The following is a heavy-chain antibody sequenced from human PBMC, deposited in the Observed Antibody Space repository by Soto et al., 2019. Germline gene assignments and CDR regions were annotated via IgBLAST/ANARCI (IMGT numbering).Heavy chain of an antibody. CDR2: ISHSGTT. Sequence: PSETLSLTCAVSGDSIISRGYSWSWIRHPPGKGLEWIGYISHSGTTYHNPSLKSRLTISMDRSTNQLSLKLKSVSAADTAVYYCARAPHRIVVVTAIPSYFDYWGQGVLVTVSS. J-gene: IGHJ4*02. CDR3: ARAPHRIVVVTAIPSYFDY. CDR1: GDSIISRGYS. D-gene: IGHD2-21*02. V-gene: IGHV4-30-2*01.